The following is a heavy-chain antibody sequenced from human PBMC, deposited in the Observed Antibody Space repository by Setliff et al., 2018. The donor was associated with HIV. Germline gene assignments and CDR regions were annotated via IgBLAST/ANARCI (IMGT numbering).Heavy chain of an antibody. CDR3: ARTLTYSVLAYNWFDP. V-gene: IGHV4-59*02. J-gene: IGHJ5*02. CDR2: IYYNGST. D-gene: IGHD2-21*01. CDR1: GASVNNYY. Sequence: SETLSLTCTVSGASVNNYYWSWVRQPPGKRLEWIGHIYYNGSTDYNPTLRSRVTISVDTSKNQFSLHLRSVTAADTAMYYCARTLTYSVLAYNWFDPWGRGTLVTVS.